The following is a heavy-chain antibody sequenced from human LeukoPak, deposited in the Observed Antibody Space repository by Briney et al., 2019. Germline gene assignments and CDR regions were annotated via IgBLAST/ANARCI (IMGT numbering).Heavy chain of an antibody. Sequence: ASAKVSCKASGYTFTSYGISWVREAPGQGLEWMGWISAYNGNTNYAQKLQGRVTMTTDTSTSTAYMELRSLRSDDTAVYYCARSKADSSGYYRYFDYWGQGTLVTVSS. V-gene: IGHV1-18*01. J-gene: IGHJ4*02. CDR2: ISAYNGNT. CDR3: ARSKADSSGYYRYFDY. CDR1: GYTFTSYG. D-gene: IGHD3-22*01.